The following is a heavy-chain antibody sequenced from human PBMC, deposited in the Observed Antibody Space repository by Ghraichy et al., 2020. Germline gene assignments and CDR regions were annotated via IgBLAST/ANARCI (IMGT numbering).Heavy chain of an antibody. J-gene: IGHJ6*03. CDR1: GGTFSSYA. Sequence: SVKVSCKASGGTFSSYAISWVRQAPGQGLEWMGGIIPIFGTANYAQKFQGRVTITADESTSTAHMELSSLRSEDTAVYYCASPGRIAAENYYYYMDVWGKGTTVTVSS. CDR2: IIPIFGTA. CDR3: ASPGRIAAENYYYYMDV. D-gene: IGHD6-13*01. V-gene: IGHV1-69*13.